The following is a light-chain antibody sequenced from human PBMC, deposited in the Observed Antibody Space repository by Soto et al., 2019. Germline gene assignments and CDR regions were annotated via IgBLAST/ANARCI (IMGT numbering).Light chain of an antibody. Sequence: EIVLTQSPGTLSLSPGERATLSCRASQSISRIYLAWYQQKPGQAPRLLIYGASSRATGIPDRFSGSGSGTDFTLTIARLEPDDFAVYYCQQYGSSSITFGQGTRLDMK. J-gene: IGKJ5*01. CDR1: QSISRIY. CDR3: QQYGSSSIT. V-gene: IGKV3-20*01. CDR2: GAS.